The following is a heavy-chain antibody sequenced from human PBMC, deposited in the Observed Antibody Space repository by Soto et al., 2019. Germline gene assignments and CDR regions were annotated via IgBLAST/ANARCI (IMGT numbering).Heavy chain of an antibody. Sequence: QAQLVQSGAEVKKTGASVKVSCKASGYTFTGYFIHWVRQAPGEGLEWVGYINPNSGGTKYAPRFLGRVTITRDTSIRTAYMDLINLRSDDTAVYFFARGAGTILAPLPWGPGTLVTVSS. D-gene: IGHD2-2*01. CDR1: GYTFTGYF. J-gene: IGHJ5*02. CDR3: ARGAGTILAPLP. CDR2: INPNSGGT. V-gene: IGHV1-2*02.